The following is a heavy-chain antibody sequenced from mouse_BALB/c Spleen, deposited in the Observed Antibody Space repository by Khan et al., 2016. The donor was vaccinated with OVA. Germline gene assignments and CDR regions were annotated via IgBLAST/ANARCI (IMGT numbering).Heavy chain of an antibody. Sequence: QVQLQQSGAVLARPGASVNLSCKASGYTFTDYYVNWVKQRTGQGLEWIGEISPGSGDTYYNEKFNDKATLTADKSSTTAYMLLSSLTSEDSAVYFCARRNYFGYTFAYWGQGTLVTVSA. V-gene: IGHV1-77*01. CDR3: ARRNYFGYTFAY. CDR1: GYTFTDYY. J-gene: IGHJ3*01. D-gene: IGHD1-2*01. CDR2: ISPGSGDT.